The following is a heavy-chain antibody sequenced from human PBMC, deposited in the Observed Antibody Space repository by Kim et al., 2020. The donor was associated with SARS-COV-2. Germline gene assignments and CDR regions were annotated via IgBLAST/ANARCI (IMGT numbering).Heavy chain of an antibody. D-gene: IGHD4-17*01. J-gene: IGHJ4*02. Sequence: GNTGYAPKFQGRVTMTRNTSISTAYMELSSLRSEDTAVYYCARGLRSFDYWGQGTLVTVSS. CDR3: ARGLRSFDY. V-gene: IGHV1-8*01. CDR2: GNT.